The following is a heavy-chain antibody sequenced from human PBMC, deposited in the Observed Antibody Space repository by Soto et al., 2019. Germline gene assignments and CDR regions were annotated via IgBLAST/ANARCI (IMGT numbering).Heavy chain of an antibody. Sequence: PGGSLRLSCVASGFTFSSYAMSWVRQAPGKGLEWVSGISGSNDNIYYADCVKGRFTISRDNSKNTLYLQMDSLRAEDTAVYYCARDPTARLSFPVSWFEPWGQGTLVTVSS. CDR3: ARDPTARLSFPVSWFEP. J-gene: IGHJ5*02. CDR2: ISGSNDNI. CDR1: GFTFSSYA. D-gene: IGHD6-6*01. V-gene: IGHV3-23*01.